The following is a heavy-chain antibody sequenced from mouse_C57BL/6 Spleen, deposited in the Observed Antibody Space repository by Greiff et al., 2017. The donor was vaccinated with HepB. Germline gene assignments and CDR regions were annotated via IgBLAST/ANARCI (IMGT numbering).Heavy chain of an antibody. J-gene: IGHJ4*01. V-gene: IGHV5-6*01. CDR2: ISSGGSYT. Sequence: EVHLVESGGDLVKPGGSLKLSCAASGFTFSSYGMSWVRQTPDKRLEWVATISSGGSYTYYPDSVKGRFTIPRDNAKNTLYLQMSSLKSEDTAMYYCAREGYYYGSSYYYAMDYWGQGTSVTVSS. CDR1: GFTFSSYG. CDR3: AREGYYYGSSYYYAMDY. D-gene: IGHD1-1*01.